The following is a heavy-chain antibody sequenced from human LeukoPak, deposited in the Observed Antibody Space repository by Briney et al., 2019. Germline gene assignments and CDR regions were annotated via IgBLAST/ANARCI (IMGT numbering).Heavy chain of an antibody. D-gene: IGHD6-19*01. V-gene: IGHV1-69*13. Sequence: GASVKVSCKASGGTFSSYTISWVRPAPGQGPECMGGIIPIFGTANYAQKFQGRVTITADESTSTAYMELSSLRSEDTAVYYCARGQEIAVAGTNFDYWGQGTLVTVSS. CDR1: GGTFSSYT. CDR3: ARGQEIAVAGTNFDY. CDR2: IIPIFGTA. J-gene: IGHJ4*02.